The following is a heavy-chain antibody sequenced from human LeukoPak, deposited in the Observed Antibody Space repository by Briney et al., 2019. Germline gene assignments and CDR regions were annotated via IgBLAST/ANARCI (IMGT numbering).Heavy chain of an antibody. CDR3: AGNSGYSGYDYVGPMDY. CDR2: IYYSGST. CDR1: GGSISSYY. Sequence: SETLSLTCTVSGGSISSYYWSWIRQPPGKGLEWIGYIYYSGSTNYNPSLKSRVTISVDTSKNQFSLKLSSVTAADTAVYYCAGNSGYSGYDYVGPMDYWGQGTLVTVSS. V-gene: IGHV4-59*01. J-gene: IGHJ4*02. D-gene: IGHD5-12*01.